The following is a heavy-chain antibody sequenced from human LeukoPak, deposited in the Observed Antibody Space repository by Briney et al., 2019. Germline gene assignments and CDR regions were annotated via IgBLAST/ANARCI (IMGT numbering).Heavy chain of an antibody. J-gene: IGHJ5*02. D-gene: IGHD3-3*01. CDR3: ARGDYDFWSGYYSGSPWFDP. CDR1: GFTFSSYA. V-gene: IGHV3-30-3*01. Sequence: GGSLRLSCAASGFTFSSYAMHWVRQAPGKGLEWVAVISYDGSNKYYADSVKGRFTISRDNSKNTLYLQMNSLRAEDTAVYYCARGDYDFWSGYYSGSPWFDPWGQGTLVTVSS. CDR2: ISYDGSNK.